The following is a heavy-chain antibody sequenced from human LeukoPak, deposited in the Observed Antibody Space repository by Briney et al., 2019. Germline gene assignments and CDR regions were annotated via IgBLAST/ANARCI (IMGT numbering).Heavy chain of an antibody. Sequence: GGSLRLSCAASGFTFSSYSMNWVRQAPGKGLEWVSSISSSSSYTYYADSVKGRFTISRDNAKNSLYLQMNSLRAEDTAVYYCARAPAGRYDILTGSYYYYGMDVWGQGTTVTVSS. V-gene: IGHV3-21*01. D-gene: IGHD3-9*01. CDR3: ARAPAGRYDILTGSYYYYGMDV. CDR1: GFTFSSYS. CDR2: ISSSSSYT. J-gene: IGHJ6*02.